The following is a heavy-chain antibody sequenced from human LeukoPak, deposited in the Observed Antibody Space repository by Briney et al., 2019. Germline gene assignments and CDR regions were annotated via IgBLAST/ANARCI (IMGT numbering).Heavy chain of an antibody. V-gene: IGHV3-48*01. J-gene: IGHJ3*02. CDR2: ISSSSSTI. CDR1: GFTFSSYS. Sequence: PGGSLRLSCAASGFTFSSYSMNWVRQAPGKGLEWVSYISSSSSTIYYADSVKGRFTISRDNAKNSLYLQMNSLRAEDTAVYYCARVRSHDYYDSSGYLDAFDIWGQGTMVTVSS. CDR3: ARVRSHDYYDSSGYLDAFDI. D-gene: IGHD3-22*01.